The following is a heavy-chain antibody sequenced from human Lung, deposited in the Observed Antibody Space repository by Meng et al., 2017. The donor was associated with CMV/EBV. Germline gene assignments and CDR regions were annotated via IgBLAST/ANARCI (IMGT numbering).Heavy chain of an antibody. CDR2: IYHSGGT. D-gene: IGHD6-19*01. V-gene: IGHV4-4*03. CDR1: GGSISISTW. J-gene: IGHJ4*02. Sequence: QVQLQESGPGLVKPPGTLFLTCAVSGGSISISTWWSWVRQPPGKGLEWIGEIYHSGGTNYNPSLRGRVTISLDKSKNQFSLTLRSVTAADTAVYYCARDPYATGWAGWGQGTLVTVSS. CDR3: ARDPYATGWAG.